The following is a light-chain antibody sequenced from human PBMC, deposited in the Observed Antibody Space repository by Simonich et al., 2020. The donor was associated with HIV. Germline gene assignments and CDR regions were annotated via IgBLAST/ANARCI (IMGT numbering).Light chain of an antibody. CDR2: WAS. CDR1: LSVLYSSNNKNY. V-gene: IGKV4-1*01. CDR3: QQYYTTPPT. J-gene: IGKJ1*01. Sequence: DIVMTQSPDSLAVSLGERATINCKSSLSVLYSSNNKNYLAWYQQKPGQPPKLLIYWASTREFGVPDRFSGSGSGTDFTLTISSLQAEDVAIYYCQQYYTTPPTFGQGTKVEIK.